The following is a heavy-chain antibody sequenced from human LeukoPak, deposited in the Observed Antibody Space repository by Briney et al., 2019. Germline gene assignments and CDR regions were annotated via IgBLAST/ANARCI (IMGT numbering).Heavy chain of an antibody. Sequence: SETLSLTCTVSGSSISSYYWSWIRQPPGKGLEWIGYICYSGSTNYNPSLKSRVTISVDTSKNQFSLKLSSVTAADTAVYYCARWASSSWYRGAFDYWGQGTLVTVSS. D-gene: IGHD6-13*01. CDR2: ICYSGST. V-gene: IGHV4-59*12. CDR1: GSSISSYY. CDR3: ARWASSSWYRGAFDY. J-gene: IGHJ4*02.